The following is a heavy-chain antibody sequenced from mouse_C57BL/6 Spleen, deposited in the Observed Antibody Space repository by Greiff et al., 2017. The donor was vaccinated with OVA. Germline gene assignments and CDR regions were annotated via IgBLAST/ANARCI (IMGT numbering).Heavy chain of an antibody. Sequence: EVKLMESGGGLVKPGGSLKLSCAASGFTFSSYAMSWVRQTPEKRLEWVATISDGGSYTYYPDNVKGRFTISRDNAKNNLYLQMSHLKSEDTAMYYCARDPYDYDGFAYWGQGTLVTVSA. CDR3: ARDPYDYDGFAY. J-gene: IGHJ3*01. CDR1: GFTFSSYA. CDR2: ISDGGSYT. V-gene: IGHV5-4*01. D-gene: IGHD2-4*01.